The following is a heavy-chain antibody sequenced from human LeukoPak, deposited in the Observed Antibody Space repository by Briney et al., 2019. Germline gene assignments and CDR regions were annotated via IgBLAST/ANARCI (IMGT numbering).Heavy chain of an antibody. CDR2: IRYDGSNK. V-gene: IGHV3-30*02. Sequence: GGSLRLSCAASGFTFSSYGMHWVRQAPGKGPEWVAFIRYDGSNKYYADSVKGRFPISRDNSKNTLYLQMNSLRAEDTAVYYCAKDFASGIDYWGQGTLVTVSS. CDR1: GFTFSSYG. CDR3: AKDFASGIDY. J-gene: IGHJ4*02.